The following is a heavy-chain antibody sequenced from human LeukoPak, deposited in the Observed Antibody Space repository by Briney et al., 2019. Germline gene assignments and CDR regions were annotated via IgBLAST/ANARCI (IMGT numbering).Heavy chain of an antibody. V-gene: IGHV3-20*04. CDR1: GFTFDDYG. Sequence: PGGSLRLSCAASGFTFDDYGMSCVRQAPGKGLEWVSGINWNGGSTGYADSVKGRFTISRDNAKNSLYLQMNSLRAEDTALYYCARAHTPIAAADYWGQGTLVTVSS. CDR2: INWNGGST. D-gene: IGHD6-13*01. CDR3: ARAHTPIAAADY. J-gene: IGHJ4*02.